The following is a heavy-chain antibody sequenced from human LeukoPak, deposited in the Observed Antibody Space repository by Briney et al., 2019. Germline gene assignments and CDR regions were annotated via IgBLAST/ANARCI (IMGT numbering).Heavy chain of an antibody. V-gene: IGHV1-8*03. CDR2: MNPSSGNT. J-gene: IGHJ5*02. CDR1: GYTFTGYY. CDR3: ARRVGDYVLVWFDP. Sequence: GASVKVSCKASGYTFTGYYMHWVRQATGQGLEWMGWMNPSSGNTGYAQKFQGRVTITRNTSISTAYMELSSLRSEDTAVYYCARRVGDYVLVWFDPWGQGTLVTVSS. D-gene: IGHD4-17*01.